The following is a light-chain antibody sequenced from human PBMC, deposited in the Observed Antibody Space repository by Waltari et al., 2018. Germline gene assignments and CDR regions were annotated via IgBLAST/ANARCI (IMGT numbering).Light chain of an antibody. CDR1: QSVLYSSNNKNY. Sequence: DIVMTQSPDSLAVSLGERATINCKSSQSVLYSSNNKNYLAWYQQKPGQPHQIILYWSSTRESGVPDRFSGSGSGTDFTLTISSLQAEDVAVYYCQQYYSTPVTFGQGTKLEIK. CDR2: WSS. J-gene: IGKJ2*01. CDR3: QQYYSTPVT. V-gene: IGKV4-1*01.